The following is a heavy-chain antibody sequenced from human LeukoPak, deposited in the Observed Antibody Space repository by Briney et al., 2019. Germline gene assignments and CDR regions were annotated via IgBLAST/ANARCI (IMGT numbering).Heavy chain of an antibody. CDR1: GFTFSSYN. CDR2: ISNGGGYI. J-gene: IGHJ4*02. D-gene: IGHD5-12*01. V-gene: IGHV3-21*01. Sequence: GGSLRLSCAASGFTFSSYNMNWARQAPGKGLEWVSSISNGGGYIYYEDSVRGRFTISRDNAKNSLYLQMNSLRAEDTAVYYCARAGLYSGSGLDYWGQGTLVTVSS. CDR3: ARAGLYSGSGLDY.